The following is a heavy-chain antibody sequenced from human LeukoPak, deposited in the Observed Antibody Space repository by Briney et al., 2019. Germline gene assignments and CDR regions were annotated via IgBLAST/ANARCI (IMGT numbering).Heavy chain of an antibody. CDR1: GYTFTSYG. D-gene: IGHD3-22*01. CDR2: ISAYNGNT. Sequence: ASVKVSCKASGYTFTSYGISWVRQAPGQGLECMGWISAYNGNTNYAQKLQGRVTMTTDTSTSTAYMELRSLRSDDTAVYYCARVGGYYYDSSGYYYGDYWGQGTLVTVSS. CDR3: ARVGGYYYDSSGYYYGDY. J-gene: IGHJ4*02. V-gene: IGHV1-18*01.